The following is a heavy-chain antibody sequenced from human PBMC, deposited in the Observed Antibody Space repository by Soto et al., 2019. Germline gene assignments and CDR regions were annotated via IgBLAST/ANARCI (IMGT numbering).Heavy chain of an antibody. Sequence: ASVKVCCKVSGYTLTELSMHWVRQAPGKGLEWMGGFDPEDGETIYAQKFQGRVAMTEDTSTDTAYMELSSLRSEDTAVYYCATWGSSWYLAGDYWGQGTLVTVSS. CDR2: FDPEDGET. CDR3: ATWGSSWYLAGDY. D-gene: IGHD6-13*01. CDR1: GYTLTELS. V-gene: IGHV1-24*01. J-gene: IGHJ4*02.